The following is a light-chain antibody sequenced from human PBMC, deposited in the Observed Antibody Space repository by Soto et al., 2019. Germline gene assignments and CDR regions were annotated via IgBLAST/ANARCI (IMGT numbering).Light chain of an antibody. Sequence: AIQMTQAPPSLAAPVGDRVTRTCRASQDISNNLGWYQQKPGKAPNLRIYAVLILRIGVPSRFGGSRSGTDFTLTISGLQPEDIGTYYCLQDYNSPWTFGRGTKVEIK. J-gene: IGKJ1*01. CDR1: QDISNN. V-gene: IGKV1-6*01. CDR3: LQDYNSPWT. CDR2: AVL.